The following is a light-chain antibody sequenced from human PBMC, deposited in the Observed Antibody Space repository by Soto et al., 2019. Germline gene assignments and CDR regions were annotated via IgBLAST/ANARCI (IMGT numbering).Light chain of an antibody. CDR3: GADHGSGSNFVVV. Sequence: QSVLTQPPSASASLGASVTLTCTLSSGYSNYKVDWYQQRPGKGPRFVMRVGTGGIVGSKGDGIPDRFSFLGSGLNRYLTIKNSQEEDESDYHCGADHGSGSNFVVVFGGGTKLTVL. J-gene: IGLJ2*01. CDR1: SGYSNYK. CDR2: VGTGGIVG. V-gene: IGLV9-49*01.